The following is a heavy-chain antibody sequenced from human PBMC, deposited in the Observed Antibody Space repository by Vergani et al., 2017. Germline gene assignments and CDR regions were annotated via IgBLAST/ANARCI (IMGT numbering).Heavy chain of an antibody. CDR1: RFTFSSYA. CDR2: ISYDGSNK. CDR3: ARSDSSRYYYYMDV. Sequence: QVQLVESGGGAVQPGRSLRLSCAASRFTFSSYAMHWVCQAPGKGLEWVAVISYDGSNKYYADSVKGRFTISRDNSKNTLYLQMNSLRAEDTAVYYCARSDSSRYYYYMDVWGKGTTVTVSS. D-gene: IGHD4-11*01. V-gene: IGHV3-30-3*01. J-gene: IGHJ6*03.